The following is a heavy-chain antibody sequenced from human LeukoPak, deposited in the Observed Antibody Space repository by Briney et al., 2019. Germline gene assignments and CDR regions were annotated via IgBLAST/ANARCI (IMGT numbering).Heavy chain of an antibody. Sequence: SETLSLTCTVSGGSISSYYWSWIRQPPGKGLEWSGYIYYSGSTNYNPSLKSRISILVDTSKNQFSLKLSSVTAADTAVYYCAGEYSSSPGYWGQGALVTVSS. CDR1: GGSISSYY. V-gene: IGHV4-59*01. CDR2: IYYSGST. CDR3: AGEYSSSPGY. D-gene: IGHD3-22*01. J-gene: IGHJ4*02.